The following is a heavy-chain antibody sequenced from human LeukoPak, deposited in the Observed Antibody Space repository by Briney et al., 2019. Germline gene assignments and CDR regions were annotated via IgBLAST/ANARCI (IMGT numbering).Heavy chain of an antibody. Sequence: VASVKVSCKVSGYTLTELSMHWVRQAPGKGLEWMGGFDPEDGETIYAQKFRGRVTMTEDTSTDTAYMELSSLRSEDTAVYYCAKDLSSAITSALVLDVWGQGTTVIVS. CDR2: FDPEDGET. CDR1: GYTLTELS. V-gene: IGHV1-24*01. D-gene: IGHD3-22*01. J-gene: IGHJ6*02. CDR3: AKDLSSAITSALVLDV.